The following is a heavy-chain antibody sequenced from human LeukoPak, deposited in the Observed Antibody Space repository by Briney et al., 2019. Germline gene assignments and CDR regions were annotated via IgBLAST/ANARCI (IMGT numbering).Heavy chain of an antibody. CDR1: GGTFSSYA. J-gene: IGHJ6*04. CDR3: ARGIVATDGENYYGMDV. CDR2: IIPIFGTA. V-gene: IGHV1-69*01. Sequence: ASVKVSCKASGGTFSSYAISWVRQAPGQGLERMGGIIPIFGTANYAQKFQGRVTITADESTSTAYMELSSLRSEDTAVYYCARGIVATDGENYYGMDVWGKGTTVTVSS. D-gene: IGHD5-12*01.